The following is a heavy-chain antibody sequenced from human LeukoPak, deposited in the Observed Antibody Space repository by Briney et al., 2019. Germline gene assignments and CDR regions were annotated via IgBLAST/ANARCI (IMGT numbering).Heavy chain of an antibody. CDR1: GNIFTGYY. CDR3: ATGLFSYYYGSGA. Sequence: ASVKVSCKASGNIFTGYYLHWVRQAPGQGLEWMGWINPNGGGPKYAPKFQGRVTMTRDTSIDTVYMELSRLRSDDTAVYYCATGLFSYYYGSGAWGQGTLVTVSS. J-gene: IGHJ4*02. D-gene: IGHD3-10*01. CDR2: INPNGGGP. V-gene: IGHV1-2*02.